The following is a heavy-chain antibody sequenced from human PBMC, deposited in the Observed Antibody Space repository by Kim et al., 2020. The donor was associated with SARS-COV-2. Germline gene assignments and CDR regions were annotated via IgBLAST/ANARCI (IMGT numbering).Heavy chain of an antibody. CDR3: AKGLTMIVVDPTDY. Sequence: YADSGKGRFTISRDNAKNSLYLQMNSLRAEDTALYYCAKGLTMIVVDPTDYWGQGTLVTVSS. J-gene: IGHJ4*02. D-gene: IGHD3-22*01. V-gene: IGHV3-9*01.